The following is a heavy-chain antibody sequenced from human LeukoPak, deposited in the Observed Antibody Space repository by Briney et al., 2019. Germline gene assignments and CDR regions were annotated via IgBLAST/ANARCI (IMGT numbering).Heavy chain of an antibody. Sequence: GESLKISCKASGYSFTSYWIGWVRQMPGKGLECMGIIYPGDSDTRYSPSFQGQVTIPADKSISTAYLQWSSLKASDTAMYYCARPYYYDSGGVDMWGQGTMVTVSS. CDR2: IYPGDSDT. CDR3: ARPYYYDSGGVDM. J-gene: IGHJ3*02. CDR1: GYSFTSYW. V-gene: IGHV5-51*01. D-gene: IGHD3-10*01.